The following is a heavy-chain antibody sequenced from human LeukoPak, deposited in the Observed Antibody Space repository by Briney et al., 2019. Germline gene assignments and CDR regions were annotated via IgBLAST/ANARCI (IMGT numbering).Heavy chain of an antibody. D-gene: IGHD3-10*01. J-gene: IGHJ4*02. CDR3: AKKGYAGSGTYSYYFDY. CDR2: INTDGSST. CDR1: GFTFSSYW. Sequence: GGSLRLSCAASGFTFSSYWTHWVRQAPGKGLVWVSRINTDGSSTSYADSVKGRFTISRDNAKNTLYLQMNSLRAEGTAVYYCAKKGYAGSGTYSYYFDYWGQGALVTVSS. V-gene: IGHV3-74*01.